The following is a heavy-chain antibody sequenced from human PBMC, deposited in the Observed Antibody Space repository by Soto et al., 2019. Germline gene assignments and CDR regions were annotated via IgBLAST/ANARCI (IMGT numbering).Heavy chain of an antibody. Sequence: PSETLSLTCTVSGGSLSSGGYYWSWIRQHPGKGLEWIGNIYYSGRTYYNPSLKSRVTISVDTSKNQFSLKVSSVTGADTAVYYFAGCFGDHRGLFAPWGQGPLVTVSS. D-gene: IGHD3-10*01. V-gene: IGHV4-31*03. CDR1: GGSLSSGGYY. CDR3: AGCFGDHRGLFAP. CDR2: IYYSGRT. J-gene: IGHJ5*02.